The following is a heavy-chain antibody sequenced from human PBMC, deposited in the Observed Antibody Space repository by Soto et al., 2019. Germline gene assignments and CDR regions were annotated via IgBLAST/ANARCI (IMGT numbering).Heavy chain of an antibody. D-gene: IGHD5-18*01. CDR2: INPYDSDT. Sequence: GESLKISCKGFGYRFTSYWIGWVRQMPGKGLEWMGIINPYDSDTRYSPSFQGQVTISADKSISTVYLQWSSLKASDTAMYYCARTSMQSRGYSYGHGGMDVWGQGTTVTVSS. J-gene: IGHJ6*02. CDR1: GYRFTSYW. V-gene: IGHV5-51*01. CDR3: ARTSMQSRGYSYGHGGMDV.